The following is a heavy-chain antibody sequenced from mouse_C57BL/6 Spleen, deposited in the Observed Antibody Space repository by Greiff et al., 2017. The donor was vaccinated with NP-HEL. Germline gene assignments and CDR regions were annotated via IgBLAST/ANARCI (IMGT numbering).Heavy chain of an antibody. CDR2: IYPRSGNT. J-gene: IGHJ4*01. Sequence: QVQLQQSGAELARPGASVKLSCKASGYTFTSYGISWVKQRTGQGLERIGEIYPRSGNTYYNEKFKGKATLTADKSSSTAYMELRSLASEDSAVYVCAREGEFYDGYYEGMDYWGQGTSVTVSS. CDR1: GYTFTSYG. D-gene: IGHD2-3*01. CDR3: AREGEFYDGYYEGMDY. V-gene: IGHV1-81*01.